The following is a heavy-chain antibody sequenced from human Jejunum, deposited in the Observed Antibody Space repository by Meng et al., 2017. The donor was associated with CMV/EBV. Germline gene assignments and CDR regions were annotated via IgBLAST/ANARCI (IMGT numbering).Heavy chain of an antibody. D-gene: IGHD3-9*01. J-gene: IGHJ4*01. CDR2: FYTGGQT. CDR1: GLSVSANY. V-gene: IGHV3-53*01. Sequence: SGLSVSANYMTSVRQAPWKGLEWVSVFYTGGQTYYADAVKGRFTISRDTSKNTVDLQMNSLRAEDTAVYYCSSFDYAGHPDSFDIWGQGTLVTVSS. CDR3: SSFDYAGHPDSFDI.